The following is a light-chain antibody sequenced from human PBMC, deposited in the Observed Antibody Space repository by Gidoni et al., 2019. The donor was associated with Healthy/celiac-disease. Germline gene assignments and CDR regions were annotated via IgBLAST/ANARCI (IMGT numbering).Light chain of an antibody. Sequence: EIVMTQSPATLSVSPGERATLSCRASPSVNSNLAWYQQKPGRAPRLLVYGASTRATGIPAGFSGSGSGTDFTLTISSLQSEDFAVYYCQQYNNWPQTFGQGTKVEIK. CDR3: QQYNNWPQT. CDR2: GAS. CDR1: PSVNSN. V-gene: IGKV3-15*01. J-gene: IGKJ1*01.